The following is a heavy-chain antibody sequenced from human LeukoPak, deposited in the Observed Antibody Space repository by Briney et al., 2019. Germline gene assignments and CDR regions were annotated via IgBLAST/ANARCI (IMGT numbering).Heavy chain of an antibody. Sequence: ASXXTFTXYXXNWVGXXXXXXXXXXGWINTVTGNPTYAQDFTGRFVFSLDTSVSTAYLQISSLKAEDTAMYYCARDRFSGRLFDYWGQGTLVTVSS. CDR3: ARDRFSGRLFDY. J-gene: IGHJ4*02. CDR2: INTVTGNP. CDR1: XXTFTXYX. V-gene: IGHV7-4-1*02. D-gene: IGHD1-26*01.